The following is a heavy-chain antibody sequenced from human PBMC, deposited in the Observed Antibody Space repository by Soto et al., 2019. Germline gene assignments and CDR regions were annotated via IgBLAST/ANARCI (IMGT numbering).Heavy chain of an antibody. V-gene: IGHV1-18*01. J-gene: IGHJ6*03. D-gene: IGHD6-19*01. CDR2: ISAYNGNT. Sequence: QDQLVQSGVEVKKPGASVKVSCKASGYSFTNYGITWVRQAPGQGFEWMGWISAYNGNTNYAQKFQGRVTLTTAACTSTAYLELRSLRSDDTAVYYCARDRGVAPPVAGNTHYYYYMDVWCKGPTVTVSS. CDR1: GYSFTNYG. CDR3: ARDRGVAPPVAGNTHYYYYMDV.